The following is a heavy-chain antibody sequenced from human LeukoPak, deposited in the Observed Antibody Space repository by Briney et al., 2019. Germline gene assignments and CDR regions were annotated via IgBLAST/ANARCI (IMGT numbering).Heavy chain of an antibody. CDR2: ISAYNGNT. CDR3: ARDALGVRGAPDAFDI. V-gene: IGHV1-18*01. Sequence: ASVTVSCKASGYTFTSYGISWVRQAPGQGLEWMGWISAYNGNTNYAQKLQGRATMTTDTSTSTAYTELRSLRSDDTAVYYCARDALGVRGAPDAFDIWGQGTMVTVSS. CDR1: GYTFTSYG. J-gene: IGHJ3*02. D-gene: IGHD3-10*01.